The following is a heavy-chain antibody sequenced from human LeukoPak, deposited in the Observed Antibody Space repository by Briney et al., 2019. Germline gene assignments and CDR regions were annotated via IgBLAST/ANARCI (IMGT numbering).Heavy chain of an antibody. V-gene: IGHV1-2*02. CDR3: ARVSRGNCSSTSCYAGLFDY. Sequence: ASVKVSCKASGYTFTSYYMHWVRQAPGQGLEWMGWINPNSGGTNYAQKFQGRVTMTRDTSISTAYMELSRLRSDDTAVYYCARVSRGNCSSTSCYAGLFDYWGQGTLVTVSS. CDR2: INPNSGGT. J-gene: IGHJ4*02. D-gene: IGHD2-2*01. CDR1: GYTFTSYY.